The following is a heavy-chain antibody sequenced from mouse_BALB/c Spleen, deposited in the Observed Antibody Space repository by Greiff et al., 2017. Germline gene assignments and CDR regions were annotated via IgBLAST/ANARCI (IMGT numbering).Heavy chain of an antibody. CDR1: GSTFTSYV. CDR2: INPYNDGT. Sequence: VHVKQSGPELVKPGASVKMSCKASGSTFTSYVMHWVKQKPGQGLEWIGYINPYNDGTTYNEKFKGKATLTSDKSSSTAYMELSSLTSEDSAVYNCARDGYEAMDYWGQGTSVTVSS. CDR3: ARDGYEAMDY. V-gene: IGHV1-14*01. D-gene: IGHD2-3*01. J-gene: IGHJ4*01.